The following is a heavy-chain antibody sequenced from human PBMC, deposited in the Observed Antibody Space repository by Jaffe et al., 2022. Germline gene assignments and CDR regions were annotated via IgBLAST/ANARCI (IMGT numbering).Heavy chain of an antibody. D-gene: IGHD1-26*01. CDR1: GFTFSSYG. CDR2: IRYDGSNK. J-gene: IGHJ4*02. Sequence: QVQLVESGGGVVQPGGSLRLSCAASGFTFSSYGMHWVRQAPGKGLEWVAFIRYDGSNKYYADSVKGRFTISRDNSKNTLYLQMNSLRAEDTAVYYCAKDNEGGSYSPPGYFDYWGQGTLVTVSS. CDR3: AKDNEGGSYSPPGYFDY. V-gene: IGHV3-30*02.